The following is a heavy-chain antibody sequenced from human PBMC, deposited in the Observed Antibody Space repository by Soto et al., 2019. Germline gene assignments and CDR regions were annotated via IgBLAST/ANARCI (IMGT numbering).Heavy chain of an antibody. CDR3: AREGYYDSSGYPAPPYWYFDL. D-gene: IGHD3-22*01. V-gene: IGHV1-69*01. J-gene: IGHJ2*01. CDR1: GGTFSSYA. CDR2: IIPIFGTA. Sequence: QVQLVQSGAEVKKPGSSVKVSCKASGGTFSSYAISWLRQAPGQGLEWMGGIIPIFGTANYAQKFQGRVTITADESTSTAYMELSSLRSEDTAVYYCAREGYYDSSGYPAPPYWYFDLWGRGTLVTVSS.